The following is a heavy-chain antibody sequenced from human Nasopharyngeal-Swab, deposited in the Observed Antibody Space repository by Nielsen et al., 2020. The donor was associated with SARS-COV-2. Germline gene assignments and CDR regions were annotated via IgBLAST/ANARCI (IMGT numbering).Heavy chain of an antibody. D-gene: IGHD3-22*01. CDR3: AREPYYDSSGYYYSDAFDI. CDR2: ISAYNGNT. V-gene: IGHV1-18*01. Sequence: WVGQAPGQGLEWMGWISAYNGNTNYAQKLRGRVTMTTDTSTSTAYMELRSLRSDDTAVYYCAREPYYDSSGYYYSDAFDIWGQGTMVTVSS. J-gene: IGHJ3*02.